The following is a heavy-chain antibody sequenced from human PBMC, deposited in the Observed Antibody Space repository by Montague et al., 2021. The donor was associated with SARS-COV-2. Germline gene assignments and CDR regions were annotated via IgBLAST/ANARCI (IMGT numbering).Heavy chain of an antibody. J-gene: IGHJ4*02. CDR1: GDSIRTNY. CDR2: VDKSDNT. Sequence: SETLSLTCTVSGDSIRTNYWSWIRQRPGQGLEWIGYVDKSDNTDYNPYLTSRVTISLDTSKNQFSLKLNSVTAADTAVYYCTSGEGEYGWRYYFDYWGQGTLVTVSS. V-gene: IGHV4-59*01. CDR3: TSGEGEYGWRYYFDY. D-gene: IGHD3-10*01.